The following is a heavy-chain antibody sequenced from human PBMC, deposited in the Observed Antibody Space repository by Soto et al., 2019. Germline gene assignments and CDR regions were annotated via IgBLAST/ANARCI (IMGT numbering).Heavy chain of an antibody. CDR2: IYYSGST. CDR3: AREVLWFGGPFDP. V-gene: IGHV4-31*03. CDR1: GGSISSGGYD. Sequence: TLSRTCPVSGGSISSGGYDWSWIRQHPGKGLEWIGYIYYSGSTYYNPSLKSRVTISVDTSKNQFSLKLSSVTAADTAVYYCAREVLWFGGPFDPWGQGTLVTVSS. D-gene: IGHD3-10*01. J-gene: IGHJ5*02.